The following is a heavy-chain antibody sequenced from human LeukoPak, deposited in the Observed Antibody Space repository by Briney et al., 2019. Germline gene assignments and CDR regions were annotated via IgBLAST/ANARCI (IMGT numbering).Heavy chain of an antibody. CDR2: ISGTAGST. CDR3: ARDKIVGPTTLDY. CDR1: GFTFSSYA. D-gene: IGHD1-26*01. Sequence: GGSLRLSCEASGFTFSSYAMSWVRQAPGKGLECVSTISGTAGSTYYADSVKGRFTISRDNAKNSLYLQMNSLRADDTAIYYCARDKIVGPTTLDYWGQGTLVTVSS. J-gene: IGHJ4*02. V-gene: IGHV3-23*01.